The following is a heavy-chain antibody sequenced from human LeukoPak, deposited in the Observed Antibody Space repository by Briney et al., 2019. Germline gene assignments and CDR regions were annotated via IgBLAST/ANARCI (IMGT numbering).Heavy chain of an antibody. J-gene: IGHJ6*02. V-gene: IGHV4-34*01. CDR2: INHSGST. Sequence: SETLSLTCAVYGGSFSGYYWSWIRQPPGKGLEWIGEINHSGSTNYNPSLKSRVTISVDTSKNQFSLKLSSVTAADTAVYYCARGRPARRGYSYGLCGMDVWGQGTTVTVSS. CDR1: GGSFSGYY. CDR3: ARGRPARRGYSYGLCGMDV. D-gene: IGHD5-18*01.